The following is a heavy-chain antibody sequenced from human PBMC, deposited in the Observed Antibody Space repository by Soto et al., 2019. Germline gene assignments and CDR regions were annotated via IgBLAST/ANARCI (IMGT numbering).Heavy chain of an antibody. CDR3: ARDQDPYYYDSRGRAGIDI. CDR2: IYYSGST. Sequence: QVQLQESGPGLVKPSQTLSLTCTFSGGSISSGGYYWSGIRQHPGKGLEWIGYIYYSGSTYYNPSLKSRVTLSVDTSKNQFSLKLSSVTAADPAVYYCARDQDPYYYDSRGRAGIDIWGQGTMVTVSS. D-gene: IGHD3-22*01. V-gene: IGHV4-31*03. J-gene: IGHJ3*02. CDR1: GGSISSGGYY.